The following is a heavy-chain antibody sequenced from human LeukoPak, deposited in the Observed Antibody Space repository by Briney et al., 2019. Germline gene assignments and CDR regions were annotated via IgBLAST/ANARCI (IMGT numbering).Heavy chain of an antibody. J-gene: IGHJ6*02. CDR2: ISSSSSYI. V-gene: IGHV3-21*01. Sequence: GGSLRLSCAASGFTFSSYSMTWVRQAPGKGLEWVSSISSSSSYIYYADSVKGRFTISRDNAKNSLYLQMNSLRAEDTAVYYCARDAHYYYGMDVWGQGTTVTVSS. CDR1: GFTFSSYS. CDR3: ARDAHYYYGMDV. D-gene: IGHD3-10*01.